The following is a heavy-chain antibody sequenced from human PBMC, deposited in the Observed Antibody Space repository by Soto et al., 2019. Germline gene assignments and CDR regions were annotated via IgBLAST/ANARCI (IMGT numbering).Heavy chain of an antibody. D-gene: IGHD3-9*01. V-gene: IGHV4-39*01. CDR3: ARQGLLYYDILTGREDYYYGMDV. Sequence: SETLSLTCTVSGGSISSSSYYWGWIRQPPGKGLEWIGSIYYSGSTYYNPSLKSRVTISVDTSKNQFSLKLSSVTAADTAVYYCARQGLLYYDILTGREDYYYGMDVWGQGTTVTVSS. CDR2: IYYSGST. CDR1: GGSISSSSYY. J-gene: IGHJ6*02.